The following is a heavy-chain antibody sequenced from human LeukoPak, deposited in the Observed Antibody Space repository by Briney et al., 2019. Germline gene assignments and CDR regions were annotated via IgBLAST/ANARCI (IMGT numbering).Heavy chain of an antibody. J-gene: IGHJ4*02. CDR1: GGSISSGGYS. D-gene: IGHD1-26*01. CDR2: IYHSGST. CDR3: ARSNSGSLNFDY. V-gene: IGHV4-30-2*01. Sequence: SQTLSLTRAVSGGSISSGGYSWSWIRQPPGKGLEWIGYIYHSGSTYYNPSLKSRVTISVDRSKNQFSLKLSSVTAADTAVYYCARSNSGSLNFDYWGQGTLVTVSS.